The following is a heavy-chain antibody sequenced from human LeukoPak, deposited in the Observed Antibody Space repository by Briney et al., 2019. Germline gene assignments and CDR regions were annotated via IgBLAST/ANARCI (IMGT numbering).Heavy chain of an antibody. V-gene: IGHV3-30*03. CDR3: ARPQFTMVRGALDY. J-gene: IGHJ4*02. CDR2: ISYDGSNK. Sequence: PGRSLRLSCAASGFTFSSYGMHWVRQAPGKGPEWVAVISYDGSNKYYADSVKGRFTISRDNSKNTLYLQMNSLRAEDTAVYYCARPQFTMVRGALDYWGQGTLVTVSS. CDR1: GFTFSSYG. D-gene: IGHD3-10*01.